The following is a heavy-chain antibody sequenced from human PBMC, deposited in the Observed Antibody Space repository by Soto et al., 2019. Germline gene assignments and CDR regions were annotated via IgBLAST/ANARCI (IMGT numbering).Heavy chain of an antibody. CDR1: GFTFDDYA. CDR3: AKDKAAAGTEYFQH. CDR2: ISGDCGST. J-gene: IGHJ1*01. Sequence: GGSLRLSCAASGFTFDDYAMHWVRQAPGKGLEWVSLISGDCGSTYYADSVKGRFTISRDNSKNSLYLQMNSLRTEDTALYYCAKDKAAAGTEYFQHWGQGTLVTVSS. V-gene: IGHV3-43*02. D-gene: IGHD6-13*01.